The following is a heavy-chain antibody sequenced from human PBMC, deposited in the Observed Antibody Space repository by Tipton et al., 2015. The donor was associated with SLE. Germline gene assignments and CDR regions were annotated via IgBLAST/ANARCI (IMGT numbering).Heavy chain of an antibody. Sequence: SLRLSCAASGFTFNNYAMHWVRRAPGKGLEWVALISYDGSNKYYADSVKGRFTISRDNSKNALFLQMNSLRAKDTAVYYCASALLVSLDYWGQGTLVTVSS. J-gene: IGHJ4*02. V-gene: IGHV3-30*04. CDR1: GFTFNNYA. CDR2: ISYDGSNK. D-gene: IGHD4-23*01. CDR3: ASALLVSLDY.